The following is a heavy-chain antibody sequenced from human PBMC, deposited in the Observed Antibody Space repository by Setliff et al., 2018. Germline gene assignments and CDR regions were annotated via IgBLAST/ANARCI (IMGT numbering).Heavy chain of an antibody. V-gene: IGHV3-7*03. CDR2: IKQDGSDK. CDR1: GFTFNSFW. D-gene: IGHD4-17*01. CDR3: ARWLRWSFDY. J-gene: IGHJ4*02. Sequence: AGGSLRLSCAASGFTFNSFWMGWVRQAPGKGLEWVANIKQDGSDKYYVDSAKGRFTISRDNARNSLYLQMDSLRADDTAVYYCARWLRWSFDYWGQGTLVTVSS.